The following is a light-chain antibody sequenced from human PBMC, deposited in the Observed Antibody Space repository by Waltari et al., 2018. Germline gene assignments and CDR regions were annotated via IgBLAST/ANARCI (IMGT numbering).Light chain of an antibody. J-gene: IGLJ2*01. Sequence: QSVLPPPPSVSGAPGQRVTIYCTGSSSHLGTGYDVHWYQQLPGTPPNLLTYGNSNRPSGVPDRFSGSKSGTSASRAITGLQAEDEADYYCQSYDSSLSGSVFGGGTKLTVL. CDR1: SSHLGTGYD. V-gene: IGLV1-40*01. CDR2: GNS. CDR3: QSYDSSLSGSV.